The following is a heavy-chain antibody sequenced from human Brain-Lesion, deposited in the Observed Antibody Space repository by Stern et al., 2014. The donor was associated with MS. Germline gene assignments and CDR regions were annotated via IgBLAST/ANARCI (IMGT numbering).Heavy chain of an antibody. J-gene: IGHJ4*02. D-gene: IGHD1-26*01. Sequence: VQLVESGAEVKKPGASVKVSCKVSGYTLTELSMHWVRQAPRKGLEWMGGFDPEDGETVFAQKFQGRVSMTEDTSTDPAYMELSSLRSEDPAVYYCATLSTGAGGNYYRHFDYWGQGTLVTVS. CDR1: GYTLTELS. CDR2: FDPEDGET. V-gene: IGHV1-24*01. CDR3: ATLSTGAGGNYYRHFDY.